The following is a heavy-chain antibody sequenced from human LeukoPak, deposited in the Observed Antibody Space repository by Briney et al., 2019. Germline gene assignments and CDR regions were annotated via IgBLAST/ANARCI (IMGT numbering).Heavy chain of an antibody. Sequence: GGSLRLSCSASGFTFSSYGMHWVRQAPGKGLEWVAVISYDGSNKYCADSVKGRFTISRDNSKNTLYLQMNSLRAEDTAVYYCAKDLLYSDVWGSYRPNPLDYWGQGTLVTVSS. J-gene: IGHJ4*02. V-gene: IGHV3-30*18. CDR2: ISYDGSNK. CDR3: AKDLLYSDVWGSYRPNPLDY. CDR1: GFTFSSYG. D-gene: IGHD3-16*02.